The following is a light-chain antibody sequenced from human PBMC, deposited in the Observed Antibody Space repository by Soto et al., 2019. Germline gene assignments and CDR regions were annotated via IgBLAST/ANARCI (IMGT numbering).Light chain of an antibody. CDR3: QQYNNWPPKYT. V-gene: IGKV3-15*01. Sequence: EIVMTQSPATLSVSPGGRATLSCRASQSVSSYLAWYQQRPGQPPRLLIYGASTRATGIPARFSGSGSGTECSLTISSLQSEDFAVYYCQQYNNWPPKYTFGQGTKLEIK. CDR1: QSVSSY. J-gene: IGKJ2*01. CDR2: GAS.